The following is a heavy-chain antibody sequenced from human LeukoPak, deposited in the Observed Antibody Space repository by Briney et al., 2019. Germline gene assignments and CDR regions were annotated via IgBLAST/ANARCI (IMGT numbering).Heavy chain of an antibody. CDR2: IVVGSGNT. Sequence: SVKVSCKASGFTFTSSAMQWVRQARGQRLEWIGWIVVGSGNTNYAQKFQERVTITRDMSTSTAYMELNSLRAEDTAVYYCARVSVAAAGELYFQHWGQGTLVTVSS. CDR3: ARVSVAAAGELYFQH. V-gene: IGHV1-58*02. J-gene: IGHJ1*01. CDR1: GFTFTSSA. D-gene: IGHD6-13*01.